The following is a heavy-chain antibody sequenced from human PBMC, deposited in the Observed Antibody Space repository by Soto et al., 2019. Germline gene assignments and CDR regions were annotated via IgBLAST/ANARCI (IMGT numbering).Heavy chain of an antibody. CDR2: ISYDGTNK. V-gene: IGHV3-30-3*01. CDR1: GFSFSISP. Sequence: QVHLVASGGGVVQPGRSLRLSCAASGFSFSISPMHWVRQAPGKGPEWVALISYDGTNKFYADSVKGRFTISRDNSKSTLYLQVDSLRPEDAAVYYCARDPKTSGGQHWAFNYLDSWGQGTLVTVSS. D-gene: IGHD7-27*01. J-gene: IGHJ4*02. CDR3: ARDPKTSGGQHWAFNYLDS.